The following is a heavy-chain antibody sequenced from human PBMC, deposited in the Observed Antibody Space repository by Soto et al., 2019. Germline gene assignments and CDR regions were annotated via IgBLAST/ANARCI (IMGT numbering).Heavy chain of an antibody. D-gene: IGHD6-19*01. CDR1: SGSISSSNW. Sequence: SETLSLTCAVSSGSISSSNWWSWVRQPPGKGLEWIGEIYHSGSTNYNPSLKSRVTISVDKSKNQFSLKLSSVTAADTAVYYCASLTYSSGWYNWFDPWGQGTLVTVSS. J-gene: IGHJ5*02. CDR3: ASLTYSSGWYNWFDP. CDR2: IYHSGST. V-gene: IGHV4-4*02.